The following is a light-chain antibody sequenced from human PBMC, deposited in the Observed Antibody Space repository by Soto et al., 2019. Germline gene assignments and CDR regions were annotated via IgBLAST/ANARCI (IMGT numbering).Light chain of an antibody. J-gene: IGKJ4*01. CDR2: DAS. CDR3: HQRNNWPLT. Sequence: EIVLTQSPVTLSLSPGERATLSCRASQSVNSYLAWYQQKPGQAPRLLISDASNRATGIPARFSGSGSGTDFTLTISSLEPEDFAVYYCHQRNNWPLTFGGGTKVEIK. CDR1: QSVNSY. V-gene: IGKV3-11*01.